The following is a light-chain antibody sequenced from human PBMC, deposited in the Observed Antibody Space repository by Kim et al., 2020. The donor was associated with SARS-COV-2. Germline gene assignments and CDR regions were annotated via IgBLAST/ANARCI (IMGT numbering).Light chain of an antibody. CDR1: KSVYSNY. J-gene: IGKJ1*01. CDR2: GAS. Sequence: APGERATLSCGASKSVYSNYLAWYQQKPGQAPRLLIFGASSRATGIPDRFSGSGSGTDFTLTISRLEPEDFAAYYCQQYGSSPRTFGQGTKVDIK. CDR3: QQYGSSPRT. V-gene: IGKV3-20*01.